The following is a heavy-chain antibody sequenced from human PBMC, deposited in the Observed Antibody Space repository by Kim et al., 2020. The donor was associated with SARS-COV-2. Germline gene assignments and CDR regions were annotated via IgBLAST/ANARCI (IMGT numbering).Heavy chain of an antibody. Sequence: GGSLRLSCAASGFTFSSYGMNWVRQAPGKGLEWVSSISSSGGYIYYADSVKGRFTISRDNAKNALYLQMNSLRAEDTAVYYCARGGAHSSWKTHDYWGQGALVTLSS. CDR2: ISSSGGYI. D-gene: IGHD6-13*01. CDR1: GFTFSSYG. CDR3: ARGGAHSSWKTHDY. V-gene: IGHV3-21*01. J-gene: IGHJ4*02.